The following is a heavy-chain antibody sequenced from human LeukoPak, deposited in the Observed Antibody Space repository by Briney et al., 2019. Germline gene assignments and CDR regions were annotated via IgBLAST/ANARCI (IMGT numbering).Heavy chain of an antibody. CDR1: GYSFTSYW. Sequence: GESLQISCKGSGYSFTSYWISWVRQMPGKGLEWMGRIDPSDSYTNYSPSFQGHVTISADKSISTAYLQWSSLKASDTAMYYCARPVGRYCSGGSCYYYWGQGTLVTVSS. CDR3: ARPVGRYCSGGSCYYY. J-gene: IGHJ4*02. CDR2: IDPSDSYT. D-gene: IGHD2-15*01. V-gene: IGHV5-10-1*01.